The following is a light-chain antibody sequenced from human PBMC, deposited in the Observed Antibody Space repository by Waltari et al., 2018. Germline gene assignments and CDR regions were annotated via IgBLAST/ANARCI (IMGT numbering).Light chain of an antibody. CDR2: EVT. V-gene: IGLV2-8*01. CDR1: RSDIGAYNY. CDR3: SSYAGSNYLV. J-gene: IGLJ2*01. Sequence: QSALTQPPSASGSPGQSVTISCTGTRSDIGAYNYVSCYQQHPGKAPKFIMFEVTKRPSGVPDRFSGSKSGITASLTISGLQPEDEADYYCSSYAGSNYLVFGGGTKLTVL.